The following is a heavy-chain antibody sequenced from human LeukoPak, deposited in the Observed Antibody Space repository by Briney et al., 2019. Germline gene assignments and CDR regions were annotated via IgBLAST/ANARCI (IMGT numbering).Heavy chain of an antibody. CDR1: GFTFSSYA. D-gene: IGHD3-16*01. J-gene: IGHJ6*02. V-gene: IGHV3-23*01. CDR3: AKDRVRLGEFLYYYYYGMDV. CDR2: ISGSGGSA. Sequence: GGSLRLSCAASGFTFSSYAMSWVRQAPGKGLEWVSAISGSGGSAYYADSVKGRFTISRDNSKNTLYLQMNSLRAEDTAVYYCAKDRVRLGEFLYYYYYGMDVWGQGTTVTVSS.